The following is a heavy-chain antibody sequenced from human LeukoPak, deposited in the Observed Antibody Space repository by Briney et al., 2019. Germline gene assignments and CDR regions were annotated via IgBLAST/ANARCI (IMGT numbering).Heavy chain of an antibody. CDR1: GFTFSSYS. CDR3: ARDEVGALAEYFQH. Sequence: PGGSLRLSCAVSGFTFSSYSMNWVRQAPGKGLEWFSSISSSSSYIYYADSVKGRFTISRDNAKNSLYLQMNSLRAEDTAVYYCARDEVGALAEYFQHWGQGTLVTVSS. J-gene: IGHJ1*01. D-gene: IGHD1-26*01. V-gene: IGHV3-21*01. CDR2: ISSSSSYI.